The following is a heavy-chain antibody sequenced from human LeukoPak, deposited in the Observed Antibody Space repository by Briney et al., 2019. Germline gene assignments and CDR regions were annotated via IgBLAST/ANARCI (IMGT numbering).Heavy chain of an antibody. CDR1: GFTFSSHS. V-gene: IGHV3-21*01. CDR2: ISSSSSYI. D-gene: IGHD1-14*01. CDR3: ARGEEGPTGLGYFDY. J-gene: IGHJ4*02. Sequence: GGSLRLSCAASGFTFSSHSMNWVRQAPGKGLEWVSSISSSSSYIYYADSVKGRFTISGDNAKNSLYLQMNSLRAEDTAVYYCARGEEGPTGLGYFDYWGQGALVTVSS.